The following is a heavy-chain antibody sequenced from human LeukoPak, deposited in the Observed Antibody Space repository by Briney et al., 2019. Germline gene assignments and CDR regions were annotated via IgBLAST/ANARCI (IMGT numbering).Heavy chain of an antibody. CDR2: IYSGDTT. CDR1: GFSVSSNY. V-gene: IGHV3-53*01. Sequence: GGSLRLSCAASGFSVSSNYMSWVRQAPGRGLEWVSFIYSGDTTYYADSVKGRFTISRDTSKNTLYLQMNSLRPEDTAVYYCARDLYLSRWGQGTLVTVSS. D-gene: IGHD2/OR15-2a*01. CDR3: ARDLYLSR. J-gene: IGHJ4*02.